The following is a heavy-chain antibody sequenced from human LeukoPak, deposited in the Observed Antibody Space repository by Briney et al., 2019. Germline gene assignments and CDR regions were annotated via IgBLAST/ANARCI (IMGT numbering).Heavy chain of an antibody. CDR1: GGSIDNFY. J-gene: IGHJ3*02. CDR3: ARERSSYGAFEI. V-gene: IGHV4-59*12. D-gene: IGHD5-18*01. CDR2: LYYTGST. Sequence: PSETLSLTCTVSGGSIDNFYWSWIRQAPGKGLEWIGYLYYTGSTNSNPSLRRRVTISLDRSKNNFSLNLKSVTAADTAVYYCARERSSYGAFEIWGQGTMVTVSS.